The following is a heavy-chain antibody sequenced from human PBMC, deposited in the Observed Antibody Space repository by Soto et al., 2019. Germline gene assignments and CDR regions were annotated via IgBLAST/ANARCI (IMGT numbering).Heavy chain of an antibody. CDR2: IWYDGSNK. D-gene: IGHD6-19*01. V-gene: IGHV3-33*01. J-gene: IGHJ2*01. Sequence: QVQLEESGGGVVQPGRSLRLSCAASGFTFSSYGMHWVRQAPGKGLEGGAVIWYDGSNKYYADSVKGRFTISRDNSKNTLYLQMNSLGAEDTAVYYCARIPQIAVAGTRFGYFDLWGRGTLVTVSS. CDR3: ARIPQIAVAGTRFGYFDL. CDR1: GFTFSSYG.